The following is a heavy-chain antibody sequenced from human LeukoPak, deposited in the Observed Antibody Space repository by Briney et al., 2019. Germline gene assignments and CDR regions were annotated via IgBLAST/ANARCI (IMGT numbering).Heavy chain of an antibody. Sequence: PSETLSLTCTVSGGSISSSSYYWGWIRQPPGKGLEWIGSIYYSGSTYYNPSLKSRVTISVDTSKNQFSLKLSSVTAADTAVYYCARGRGYYDSSGPFDYWGQGTLVTVSS. D-gene: IGHD3-22*01. J-gene: IGHJ4*02. V-gene: IGHV4-39*01. CDR3: ARGRGYYDSSGPFDY. CDR1: GGSISSSSYY. CDR2: IYYSGST.